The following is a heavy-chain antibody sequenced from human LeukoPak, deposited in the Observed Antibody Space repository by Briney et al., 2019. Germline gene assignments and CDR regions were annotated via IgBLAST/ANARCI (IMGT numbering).Heavy chain of an antibody. D-gene: IGHD3-10*01. CDR2: VSDSVGST. CDR1: RFTFSSFA. Sequence: GGSLRLSCAVSRFTFSSFAMNWVRQAPGKGLEWVSGVSDSVGSTYYADSVKGRFTISRDNSKNTLYQQMNSLRAEDTALYYCAKGHYGSGSHPRLYFDYWGQGTLVTVSS. V-gene: IGHV3-23*01. J-gene: IGHJ4*02. CDR3: AKGHYGSGSHPRLYFDY.